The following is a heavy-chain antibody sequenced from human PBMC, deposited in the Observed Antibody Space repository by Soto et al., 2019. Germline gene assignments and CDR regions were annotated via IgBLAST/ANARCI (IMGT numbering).Heavy chain of an antibody. V-gene: IGHV1-46*03. CDR1: GYTFTSFY. D-gene: IGHD3-3*01. Sequence: ASVKVSCKASGYTFTSFYIHWVRQAPGQGLEWMGIINPSGGRTEYAQKFQGRITMTRDTSTTTVYMELSSLRSEDTAMYYCARLVAFGPGKDAFDIWGQGTMVTVSS. J-gene: IGHJ3*02. CDR3: ARLVAFGPGKDAFDI. CDR2: INPSGGRT.